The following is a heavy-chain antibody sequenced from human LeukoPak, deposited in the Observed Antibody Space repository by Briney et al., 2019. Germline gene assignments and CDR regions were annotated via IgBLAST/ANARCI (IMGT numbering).Heavy chain of an antibody. CDR1: GDSISSNNW. Sequence: SGTLSLTCTVSGDSISSNNWWSWVRQPPGKGLEWIGQIYHSGSANYNPSLKSRLTISVDKSNNQFSLNMKFVTAADTAVYYCARGTSEWLFDYWGQGTLVTVSS. CDR2: IYHSGSA. D-gene: IGHD3-3*01. CDR3: ARGTSEWLFDY. J-gene: IGHJ4*02. V-gene: IGHV4-4*02.